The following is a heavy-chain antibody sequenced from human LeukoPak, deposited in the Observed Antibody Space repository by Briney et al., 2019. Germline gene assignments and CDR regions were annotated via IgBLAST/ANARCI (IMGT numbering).Heavy chain of an antibody. CDR2: IYHSGST. CDR1: GYSISSGYY. J-gene: IGHJ4*02. CDR3: ARGDFWSGYYTPFDY. Sequence: SETLSLTCTVSGYSISSGYYWGWIRQPPGKGLEWIGSIYHSGSTYYNPSLKSRVTISVDTSKNQFSLKLSSVTAADTAVYYCARGDFWSGYYTPFDYWGQGTLVTVSS. V-gene: IGHV4-38-2*02. D-gene: IGHD3-3*01.